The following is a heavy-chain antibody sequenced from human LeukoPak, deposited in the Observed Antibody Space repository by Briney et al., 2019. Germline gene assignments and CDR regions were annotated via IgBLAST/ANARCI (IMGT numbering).Heavy chain of an antibody. J-gene: IGHJ5*02. Sequence: GGSLRLSCAASGFAFSDYHMSWIRQAPGKGLEWVSYISSSGSTIYYADSVKGRFTISRDNAKNSLYLQMNSLRAEDTAVYYCARKGSYGSVFDPWGQGTLVTVSS. V-gene: IGHV3-11*01. CDR2: ISSSGSTI. CDR1: GFAFSDYH. CDR3: ARKGSYGSVFDP. D-gene: IGHD3-10*01.